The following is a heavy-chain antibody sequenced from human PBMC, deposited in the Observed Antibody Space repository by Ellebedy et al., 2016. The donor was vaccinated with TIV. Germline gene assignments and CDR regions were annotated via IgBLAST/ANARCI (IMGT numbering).Heavy chain of an antibody. D-gene: IGHD3-16*01. CDR2: TRNKANSYIT. V-gene: IGHV3-72*01. CDR3: ARESRRAYGPFDY. Sequence: GESLKISCAASGFTFSDHYMGWVRQAPGKGLEWVGRTRNKANSYITEYAASVKGRFTISRDDSKNSLYLQMSSLRAEDTAVYYCARESRRAYGPFDYWGQGTLVTVSS. J-gene: IGHJ4*02. CDR1: GFTFSDHY.